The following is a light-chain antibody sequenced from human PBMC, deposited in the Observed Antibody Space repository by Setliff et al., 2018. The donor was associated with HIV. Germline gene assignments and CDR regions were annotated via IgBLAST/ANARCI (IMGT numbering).Light chain of an antibody. V-gene: IGKV3-15*01. J-gene: IGKJ4*01. CDR1: QSVSSN. CDR3: QQYNNWPLT. Sequence: EIVMTQSPVTLSVSPGERATLSCRASQSVSSNLAWYQQKPGQAPRLLIYAASTRATGVPARLSGSGSGTEFTLTISSLQSEDFAVYYCQQYNNWPLTFGGGTKVDIK. CDR2: AAS.